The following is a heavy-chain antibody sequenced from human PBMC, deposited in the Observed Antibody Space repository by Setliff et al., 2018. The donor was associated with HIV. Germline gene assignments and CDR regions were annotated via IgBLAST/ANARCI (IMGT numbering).Heavy chain of an antibody. CDR1: GFTFSISG. CDR3: LRRATAAEVFDY. CDR2: IEYDESNK. V-gene: IGHV3-30*19. J-gene: IGHJ4*02. Sequence: GGSLRLSCVASGFTFSISGMHWVRQAPGKGLEWVTYIEYDESNKRYADNVKGRFTISRDNSKNTLYLQMNSLRLEDTAIYYCLRRATAAEVFDYWGQGTLVTVSS. D-gene: IGHD6-13*01.